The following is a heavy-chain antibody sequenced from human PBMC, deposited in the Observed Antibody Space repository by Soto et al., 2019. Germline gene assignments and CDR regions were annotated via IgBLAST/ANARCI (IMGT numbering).Heavy chain of an antibody. D-gene: IGHD6-19*01. J-gene: IGHJ4*02. CDR1: GFAFSSFT. V-gene: IGHV3-21*01. CDR3: ARWGNGWAYDY. CDR2: ITSSSSHI. Sequence: EVQLVESGGGLVRPGGSLRLSCVASGFAFSSFTIDWVRQAPGKGLEWVASITSSSSHIYFGDSMKGRFTLSRDNAKSSLYLQMNSLRAEDTAVYYCARWGNGWAYDYWGQGILVTVSS.